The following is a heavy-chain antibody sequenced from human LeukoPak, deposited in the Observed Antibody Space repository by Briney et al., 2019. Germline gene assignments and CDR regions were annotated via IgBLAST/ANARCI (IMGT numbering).Heavy chain of an antibody. CDR2: ISYDGSNK. J-gene: IGHJ5*01. CDR1: GFTFSSYA. D-gene: IGHD2/OR15-2a*01. CDR3: ALLIYGFDS. Sequence: GRSLRLSCAASGFTFSSYAMHWVHQAPGRGLEWVAVISYDGSNKYYADSVKGRFTISRDNSKNTLYLQMNSPRAEDTAVYYCALLIYGFDSWGQGTLVTVSS. V-gene: IGHV3-30-3*01.